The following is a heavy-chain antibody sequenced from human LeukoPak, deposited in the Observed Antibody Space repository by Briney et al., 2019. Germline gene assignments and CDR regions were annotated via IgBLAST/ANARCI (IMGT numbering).Heavy chain of an antibody. CDR1: GYRFAGYW. CDR2: IYPGDSDT. D-gene: IGHD3-22*01. V-gene: IGHV5-51*01. Sequence: GESLKISCKGSGYRFAGYWIGWMRQMPGKGLEWMGIIYPGDSDTRYSPSFQGQVTISADKSISTAYLQWSSLKASDTAMYYCARSYHYYDTYGAFDIWGQGTMVTVSS. J-gene: IGHJ3*02. CDR3: ARSYHYYDTYGAFDI.